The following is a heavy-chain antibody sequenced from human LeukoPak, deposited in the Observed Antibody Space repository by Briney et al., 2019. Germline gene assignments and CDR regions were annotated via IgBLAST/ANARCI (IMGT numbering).Heavy chain of an antibody. CDR1: GGSISSGYY. V-gene: IGHV4-38-2*01. J-gene: IGHJ4*02. Sequence: SETLSLTCAVSGGSISSGYYWGWIRQPPGKGLEWIGSIYYSGSTYYNPSLKSRVTISVDTSKNQFSLKLSSVTAADTAVYYCARYEGYCSSTSCYDGDYWGQGTLVTVSS. CDR3: ARYEGYCSSTSCYDGDY. D-gene: IGHD2-2*01. CDR2: IYYSGST.